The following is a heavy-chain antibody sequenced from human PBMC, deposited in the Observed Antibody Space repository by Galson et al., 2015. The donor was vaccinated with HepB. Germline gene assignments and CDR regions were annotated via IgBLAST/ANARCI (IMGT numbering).Heavy chain of an antibody. CDR3: AKVFPTYYYDSSDDHFDY. CDR1: GFTFSSYG. D-gene: IGHD3-22*01. CDR2: IRYDGSNK. V-gene: IGHV3-30*02. Sequence: SLRLSCAASGFTFSSYGMHWVRQAPGKGLEWVAFIRYDGSNKYYADSVKGRFTISRDNSKNTLYLQMNSLRAEDTAVYYCAKVFPTYYYDSSDDHFDYWGQGTLVTVSS. J-gene: IGHJ4*02.